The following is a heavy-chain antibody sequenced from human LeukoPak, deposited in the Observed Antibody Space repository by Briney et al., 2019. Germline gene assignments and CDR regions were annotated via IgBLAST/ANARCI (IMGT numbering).Heavy chain of an antibody. J-gene: IGHJ5*02. V-gene: IGHV1-8*03. CDR3: ARVVGATTNWFDP. D-gene: IGHD1-26*01. CDR2: MNPNSGNT. Sequence: ASVKVSCKASGYTSTSYYMHWVRQATGQGLEWMGWMNPNSGNTGYAQKFQGRVTITRNTSISTAYMELSSLRSEDTAVYYCARVVGATTNWFDPWGQGTLVTVSS. CDR1: GYTSTSYY.